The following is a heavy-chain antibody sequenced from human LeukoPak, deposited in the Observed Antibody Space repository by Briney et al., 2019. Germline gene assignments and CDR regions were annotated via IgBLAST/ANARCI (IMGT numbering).Heavy chain of an antibody. CDR3: ARELIFYSSGSDY. CDR1: GVTFSSYE. V-gene: IGHV3-48*03. Sequence: GGSLRLSCAAYGVTFSSYEMNWVRQAPGKGLEWVSYISSSGSTIYYADSVKGRFSISRDNAKNSLYLQMNSLRAEDTAVYYCARELIFYSSGSDYWGQGTLVTVSS. D-gene: IGHD6-19*01. CDR2: ISSSGSTI. J-gene: IGHJ4*02.